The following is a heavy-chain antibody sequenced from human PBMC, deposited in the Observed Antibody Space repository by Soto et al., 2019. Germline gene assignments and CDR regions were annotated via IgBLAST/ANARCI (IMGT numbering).Heavy chain of an antibody. CDR1: GCSIASPNW. CDR2: IYHSGST. J-gene: IGHJ4*02. V-gene: IGHV4-4*02. Sequence: PSETLSLTCAVSGCSIASPNWWSWVRQSPGKGLEWIGEIYHSGSTNYNPSLKSRLTISVDKSRNQLYLRLNSVTAADTAVYYCASLSGTTFAFDYWGRGTLVTVSS. CDR3: ASLSGTTFAFDY. D-gene: IGHD1-1*01.